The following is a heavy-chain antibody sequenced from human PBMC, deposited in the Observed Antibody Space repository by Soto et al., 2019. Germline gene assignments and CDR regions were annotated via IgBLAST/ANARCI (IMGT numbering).Heavy chain of an antibody. V-gene: IGHV4-34*01. J-gene: IGHJ3*02. D-gene: IGHD3-22*01. CDR3: ARGLPKYYDDSSGYPSLRRFDDAFDI. Sequence: QVQLQQWGAGLLKPSETLSLTCAVYGGSFSGYYWSWIRQPPGKGLEWIGEINHSGSTNYNPSLKSRVTISGNTSKNQFSLKLSSATAADTAMYYCARGLPKYYDDSSGYPSLRRFDDAFDIWGQGTMVTVAS. CDR2: INHSGST. CDR1: GGSFSGYY.